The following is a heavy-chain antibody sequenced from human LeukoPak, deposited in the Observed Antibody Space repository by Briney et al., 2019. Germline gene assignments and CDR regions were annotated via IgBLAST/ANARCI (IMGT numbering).Heavy chain of an antibody. CDR1: GNTFTGYY. CDR3: ARSIAAAGRELDY. J-gene: IGHJ4*02. V-gene: IGHV1-2*04. D-gene: IGHD6-13*01. Sequence: ASVKVSCKASGNTFTGYYMHWVRQAPGQGLEWMGWINPNSGGTNYAQKFQGWVTMTRDTSISTAYMELSRLRSDDTAVYYCARSIAAAGRELDYWGQGTLVTVSS. CDR2: INPNSGGT.